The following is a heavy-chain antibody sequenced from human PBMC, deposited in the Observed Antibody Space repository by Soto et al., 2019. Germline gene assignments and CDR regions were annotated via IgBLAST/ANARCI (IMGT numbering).Heavy chain of an antibody. V-gene: IGHV4-38-2*02. Sequence: PSETLSLTCTVSGYSISSGSYWAWIRQPPGKGPEWIASIYHEGTTFYNPSLKSRITISVDTSNNQFSLNLDSATAADAGVYYCTRDGMTTGDTWGPGTLVTVSS. J-gene: IGHJ4*02. CDR2: IYHEGTT. D-gene: IGHD2-21*02. CDR3: TRDGMTTGDT. CDR1: GYSISSGSY.